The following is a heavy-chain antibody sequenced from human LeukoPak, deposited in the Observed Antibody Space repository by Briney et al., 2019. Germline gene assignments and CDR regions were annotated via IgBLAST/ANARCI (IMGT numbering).Heavy chain of an antibody. V-gene: IGHV1-2*02. CDR1: GYTFTGYY. CDR2: INPNSGGT. Sequence: ASVKVSCKASGYTFTGYYMHWVRQAPGQGLEWMGWINPNSGGTNYAQKFQGRVTMTRDTSISTAYMELSRLRSDDTAVYYCAREGGDLIVVVPAAPFDYWGQGTLVTVSS. CDR3: AREGGDLIVVVPAAPFDY. D-gene: IGHD2-2*01. J-gene: IGHJ4*02.